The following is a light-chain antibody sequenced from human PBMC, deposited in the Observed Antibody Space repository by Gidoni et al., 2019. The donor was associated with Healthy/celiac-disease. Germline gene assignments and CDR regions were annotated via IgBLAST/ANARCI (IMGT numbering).Light chain of an antibody. Sequence: ELVMTQYPATLSVSPGERATLSCRSSQSVSSTLAWYQQIPGQAPRLLIYGASTRATGIPARFSGSGSGTEFTLTISSLQSEDFAVYYCQQYNNWPPYTFXEGTKLEIK. CDR3: QQYNNWPPYT. CDR1: QSVSST. CDR2: GAS. V-gene: IGKV3-15*01. J-gene: IGKJ2*01.